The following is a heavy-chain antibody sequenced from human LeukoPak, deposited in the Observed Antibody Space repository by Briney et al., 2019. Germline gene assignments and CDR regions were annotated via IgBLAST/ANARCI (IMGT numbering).Heavy chain of an antibody. CDR1: GGTFSSYT. V-gene: IGHV1-69*02. CDR2: IIPILGIA. D-gene: IGHD2-15*01. J-gene: IGHJ4*02. CDR3: ASAPTYCSGGSCYSDY. Sequence: ASVKVSCKASGGTFSSYTISWVPQAPGQGLEWMGRIIPILGIANYAQKFQGRVTITADKSTSTAYMELSSLRSEDTAVYYCASAPTYCSGGSCYSDYWGQGTLVTVSS.